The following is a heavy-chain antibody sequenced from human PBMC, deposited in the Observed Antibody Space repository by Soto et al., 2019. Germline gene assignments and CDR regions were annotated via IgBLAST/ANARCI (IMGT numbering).Heavy chain of an antibody. D-gene: IGHD6-13*01. V-gene: IGHV4-30-2*01. CDR2: IYHSGST. CDR1: GGSISSGGYS. J-gene: IGHJ4*02. Sequence: SETLSLTCAVSGGSISSGGYSWSRIRQPPGKGLEWIGYIYHSGSTYYNPSLKSRVTISVDRSKNQFSLKLSSVTAADTAVYYCAREAHSSSWYPYYFDYWGQGTLVTVSS. CDR3: AREAHSSSWYPYYFDY.